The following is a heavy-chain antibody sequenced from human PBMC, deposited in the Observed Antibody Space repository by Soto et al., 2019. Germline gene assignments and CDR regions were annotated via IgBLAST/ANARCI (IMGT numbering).Heavy chain of an antibody. CDR1: GGSISSGFYS. CDR3: ARGSDGAWNWSDP. V-gene: IGHV4-30-2*01. CDR2: IYNSGNT. D-gene: IGHD2-21*02. J-gene: IGHJ5*02. Sequence: SETLSLTCAVSGGSISSGFYSWSWIRQPPGQGLEWIGYIYNSGNTYYNPSLMSRVTISVDRSQNHFSLKLTSVTAADTAVYYCARGSDGAWNWSDPWGQGTQVTVSS.